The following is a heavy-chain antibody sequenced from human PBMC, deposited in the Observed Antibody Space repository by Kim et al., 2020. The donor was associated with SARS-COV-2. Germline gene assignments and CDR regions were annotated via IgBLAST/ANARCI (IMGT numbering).Heavy chain of an antibody. D-gene: IGHD3-10*01. J-gene: IGHJ1*01. V-gene: IGHV3-30*07. Sequence: DSVKGRFTISRDNSKNTLYLQMNSRRAEDTAVYYCARPPGGSGGGEYFQHWGQGTLVTVSS. CDR3: ARPPGGSGGGEYFQH.